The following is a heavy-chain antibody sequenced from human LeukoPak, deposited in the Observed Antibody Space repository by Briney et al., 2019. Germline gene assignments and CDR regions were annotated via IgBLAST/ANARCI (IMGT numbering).Heavy chain of an antibody. D-gene: IGHD1-14*01. CDR1: GFTFSSYW. CDR3: VRERKED. Sequence: HTGGSPRLSCAASGFTFSSYWMHWVRQAPGKGLVWVSRIKSDGSSTSYADTVKGRFTISRDNAKNTLYLQMNSLRAEDTAVYYCVRERKEDWGQGTMVTVSS. CDR2: IKSDGSST. V-gene: IGHV3-74*01. J-gene: IGHJ3*01.